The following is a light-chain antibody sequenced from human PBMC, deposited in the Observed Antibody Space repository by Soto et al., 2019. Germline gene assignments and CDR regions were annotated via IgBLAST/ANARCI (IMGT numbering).Light chain of an antibody. CDR1: QGISNH. CDR2: AAS. CDR3: QHLNRYPIT. J-gene: IGKJ5*01. V-gene: IGKV1-9*01. Sequence: DIQLTQSPSFLSASVGDRVTITCRASQGISNHLAWYQQKPGKAPTLLIYAASTLQSGVPSRFSGSGSVTEFTPTISSLQPEDFATYYCQHLNRYPITVGQGTRLEIK.